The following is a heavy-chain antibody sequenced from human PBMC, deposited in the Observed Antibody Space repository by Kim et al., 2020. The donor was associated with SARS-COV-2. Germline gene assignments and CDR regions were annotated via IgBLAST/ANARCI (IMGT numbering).Heavy chain of an antibody. D-gene: IGHD1-26*01. J-gene: IGHJ4*02. CDR2: INHSGST. CDR1: GGSFSGYY. V-gene: IGHV4-34*01. CDR3: ASRPSPSYSGSYKEPYYFDY. Sequence: SETLSLTCAVYGGSFSGYYWSWIRQPPGKGLEWIGEINHSGSTNYNPSLKSRVTISVDTSKNQFSLKLSSVTAADTAVYYCASRPSPSYSGSYKEPYYFDYWGQGTLVTVSS.